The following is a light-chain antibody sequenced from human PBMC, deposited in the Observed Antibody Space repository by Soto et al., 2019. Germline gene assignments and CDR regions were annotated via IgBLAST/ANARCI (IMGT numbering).Light chain of an antibody. CDR3: VQATRWPLT. Sequence: DVVLTQTPLSLPVTLGQPASISCRSSQSLVFSDGNTFLSWFQQRPGQSPRRLIYQISNRDPGVPDRFSGSGSGSDFTLKISRVEAEDVGIYYCVQATRWPLTFGGGTKVEI. V-gene: IGKV2-30*01. CDR2: QIS. CDR1: QSLVFSDGNTF. J-gene: IGKJ4*01.